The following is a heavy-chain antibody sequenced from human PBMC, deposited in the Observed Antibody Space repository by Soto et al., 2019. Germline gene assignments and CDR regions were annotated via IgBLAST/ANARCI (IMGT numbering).Heavy chain of an antibody. CDR1: GFTFSSYE. Sequence: EVQLVESGGGLVQPGGSLRLSCAASGFTFSSYEMNWVRQAPGKGLEWVSYISSSGSTIYYADSVKGRFTISRDNAKNSLYLQMNSRRAEDTAVYYCARDVSSLTPCGACWDYWGQGTLVTVSS. V-gene: IGHV3-48*03. D-gene: IGHD2-21*01. J-gene: IGHJ4*02. CDR2: ISSSGSTI. CDR3: ARDVSSLTPCGACWDY.